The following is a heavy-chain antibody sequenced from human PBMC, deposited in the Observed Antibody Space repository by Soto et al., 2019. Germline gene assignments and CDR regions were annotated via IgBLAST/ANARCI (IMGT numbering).Heavy chain of an antibody. D-gene: IGHD2-21*02. V-gene: IGHV3-23*01. CDR1: GFTFSSYA. Sequence: EVQLLESGGGLVQPGGSLRLSCAASGFTFSSYAMSWVRQAPGKGLEWVSAISGSGGSTYYADSVKGRFTISRDNSKNTLYLQMNSLRAEDTAVYYCAEHGGDYGGYYYYYGMDVWGQGTTVTVSS. J-gene: IGHJ6*02. CDR2: ISGSGGST. CDR3: AEHGGDYGGYYYYYGMDV.